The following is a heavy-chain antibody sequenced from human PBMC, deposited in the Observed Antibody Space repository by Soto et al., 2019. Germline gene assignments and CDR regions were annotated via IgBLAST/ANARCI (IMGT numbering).Heavy chain of an antibody. CDR2: IPQDGVDG. D-gene: IGHD2-21*02. CDR3: ARDHLILPAHDFFYGSDV. Sequence: PGGSLRLSCAVSGFTFSMYSMSWVRQTQGKGLEWVAKIPQDGVDGHYADSVKGRFTIARDNGKNSLYLQMNSLRAEDTAVYYCARDHLILPAHDFFYGSDVWGRGATVTSP. CDR1: GFTFSMYS. J-gene: IGHJ6*02. V-gene: IGHV3-7*03.